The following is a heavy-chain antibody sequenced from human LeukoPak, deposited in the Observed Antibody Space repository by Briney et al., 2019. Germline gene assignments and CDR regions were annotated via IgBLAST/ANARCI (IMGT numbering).Heavy chain of an antibody. Sequence: GASLRLSCAASGFTISTYYMSWVRQPPGKGLEWVAGIKQDGSENYYVHSVKGRFTVSRDNSKNSLYLQMISLRAEDTAVYFCARERYCTTATYYDGVPFDYWGQGTLVTVSS. D-gene: IGHD2-8*01. J-gene: IGHJ4*02. V-gene: IGHV3-7*01. CDR1: GFTISTYY. CDR3: ARERYCTTATYYDGVPFDY. CDR2: IKQDGSEN.